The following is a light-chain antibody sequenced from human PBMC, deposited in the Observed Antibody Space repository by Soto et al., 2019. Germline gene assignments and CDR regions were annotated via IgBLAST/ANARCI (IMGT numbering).Light chain of an antibody. CDR1: QSVSGY. CDR2: DAS. V-gene: IGKV3-11*01. CDR3: QQRGTWPT. Sequence: EIVLTQSPATLSLSPGERATLSCRASQSVSGYLAWYQQKPGQAPRLLIYDASSRAKGIPARFTGSGSGTDFSLTISSLEPEDFAVYYCQQRGTWPTFGQGTKVDIK. J-gene: IGKJ1*01.